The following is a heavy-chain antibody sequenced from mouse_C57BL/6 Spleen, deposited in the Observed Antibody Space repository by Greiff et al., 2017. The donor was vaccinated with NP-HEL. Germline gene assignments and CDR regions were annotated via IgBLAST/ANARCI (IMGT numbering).Heavy chain of an antibody. CDR1: GYTFTDYE. V-gene: IGHV1-15*01. J-gene: IGHJ3*01. CDR2: IDPETGGT. Sequence: VKLQQSGAELVRPGASVTLSCKASGYTFTDYEMHWVKQTPVHGLEWIGAIDPETGGTASNQKFKGKAILTAAKSSSTAYMELRSLTAEDSAVYYCKIYGSAWFADWGKGTLVTVAA. CDR3: KIYGSAWFAD. D-gene: IGHD1-1*01.